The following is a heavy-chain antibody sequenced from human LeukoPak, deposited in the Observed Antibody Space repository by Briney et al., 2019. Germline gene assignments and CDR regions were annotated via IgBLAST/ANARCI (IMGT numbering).Heavy chain of an antibody. V-gene: IGHV3-7*01. CDR3: ARDTGCSGGSCYSFYDY. D-gene: IGHD2-15*01. CDR2: IKEDGSGK. CDR1: GLTFRSYW. J-gene: IGHJ4*02. Sequence: PGGSLRLSCAASGLTFRSYWMTWVRQAPGKGLEWVANIKEDGSGKYYVDSAKGRFTISRDNAKNSLYLQMNSLRAEDTAVYYCARDTGCSGGSCYSFYDYWGQGTLVTVSS.